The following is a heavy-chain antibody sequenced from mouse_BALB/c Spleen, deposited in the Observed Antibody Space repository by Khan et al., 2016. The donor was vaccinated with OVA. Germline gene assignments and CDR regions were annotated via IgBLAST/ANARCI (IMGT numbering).Heavy chain of an antibody. CDR1: GYTFTTAG. J-gene: IGHJ4*01. CDR3: ARGGAAYYRNDRDAMEY. Sequence: QIQLVQSGPELKKPGETVRISCKASGYTFTTAGIQWVQKMPGKGLKWIGWINTYSGVPKYAEDFKGRFAFSLEISVNTAYLQITNLTNEDTATYFCARGGAAYYRNDRDAMEYWGQGTSVTVSS. D-gene: IGHD2-14*01. CDR2: INTYSGVP. V-gene: IGHV9-4*02.